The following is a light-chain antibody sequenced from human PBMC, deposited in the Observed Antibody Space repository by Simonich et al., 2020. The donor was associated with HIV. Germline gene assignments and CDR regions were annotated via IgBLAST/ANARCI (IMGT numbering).Light chain of an antibody. CDR2: DVT. Sequence: QSALTQPASVSGSPGQSITISCTGTNNYIGNYKYVSWYQQHPGKAPKLMIYDVTNRPSGVSNRFSGPKSGNTASLTISGLQAEDEADYYCSSYTSSSTRVFGRGTKLTVL. CDR1: NNYIGNYKY. CDR3: SSYTSSSTRV. J-gene: IGLJ3*02. V-gene: IGLV2-14*03.